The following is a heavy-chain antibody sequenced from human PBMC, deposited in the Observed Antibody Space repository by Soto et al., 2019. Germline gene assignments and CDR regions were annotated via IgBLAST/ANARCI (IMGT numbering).Heavy chain of an antibody. D-gene: IGHD3-10*01. J-gene: IGHJ4*02. V-gene: IGHV1-18*01. CDR2: ISTHNGNT. CDR3: AGGDWDGSGAHH. Sequence: QVQLVQSGAEVKKPGASVKVSCEASGYIFTSYGVNWVRQAPGQGLEWMGWISTHNGNTNYAQKVQGRVTLTTDTSTSTAYMELRSLRSDDTAVYSCAGGDWDGSGAHHWGQGTLVTVSS. CDR1: GYIFTSYG.